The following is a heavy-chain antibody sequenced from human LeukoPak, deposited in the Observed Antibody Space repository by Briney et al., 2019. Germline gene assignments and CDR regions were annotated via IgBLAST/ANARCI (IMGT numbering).Heavy chain of an antibody. CDR2: FYTSGST. D-gene: IGHD3-10*01. CDR1: GGSISSGSYY. CDR3: ARDGAENIKITMVRGVIITPKYYFDY. V-gene: IGHV4-61*02. J-gene: IGHJ4*02. Sequence: SETLSLTCTVSGGSISSGSYYWSWIRQPAGKGLEWIGRFYTSGSTNYNPSLKSRVTISADTSKNHFSLKLSSVTAADTAVYYCARDGAENIKITMVRGVIITPKYYFDYWGQGTLVTVSS.